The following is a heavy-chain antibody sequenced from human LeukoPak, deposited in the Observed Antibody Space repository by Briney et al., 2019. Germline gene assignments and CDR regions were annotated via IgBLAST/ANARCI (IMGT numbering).Heavy chain of an antibody. CDR1: GFTFSSYD. Sequence: PGGSLRLSCAASGFTFSSYDMHWVRQATGKGLEWVSAIGTAGDTYYPGSVKGRFTISRENAKNSLYLQMNSLRAGDTAVYYCARGGQQLDPVGYSGSYPAGVDYWGQGTLVTVSS. D-gene: IGHD1-26*01. CDR2: IGTAGDT. CDR3: ARGGQQLDPVGYSGSYPAGVDY. V-gene: IGHV3-13*01. J-gene: IGHJ4*02.